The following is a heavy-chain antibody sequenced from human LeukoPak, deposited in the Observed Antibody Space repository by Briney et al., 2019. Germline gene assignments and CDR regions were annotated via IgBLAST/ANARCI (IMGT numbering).Heavy chain of an antibody. J-gene: IGHJ6*03. CDR2: IYTSGST. CDR3: ARVVRDCTNGVCYYYYYMDV. V-gene: IGHV4-4*07. Sequence: SETLSLTCTVSGGSISSYYWSWIRQPAGKGLEWIGRIYTSGSTNYNPSLKSRVTMSVDTSNNQFSLKLSSVTAADTAVYYCARVVRDCTNGVCYYYYYMDVWGKGTTVTVSS. CDR1: GGSISSYY. D-gene: IGHD2-8*01.